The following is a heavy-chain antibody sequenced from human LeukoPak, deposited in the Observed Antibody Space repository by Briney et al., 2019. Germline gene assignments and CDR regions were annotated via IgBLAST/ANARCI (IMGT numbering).Heavy chain of an antibody. Sequence: PGESLKISCKGSGYSFSNYWIGWVRQMPGKGLEWMGNIYPSGSETRYSPSFQGQVTISVDESTTTAYLQWSRLKASDTAMYYCARLTSVTLPFDFWGQGTLVTVSS. CDR3: ARLTSVTLPFDF. CDR2: IYPSGSET. J-gene: IGHJ4*02. V-gene: IGHV5-51*01. CDR1: GYSFSNYW. D-gene: IGHD4-17*01.